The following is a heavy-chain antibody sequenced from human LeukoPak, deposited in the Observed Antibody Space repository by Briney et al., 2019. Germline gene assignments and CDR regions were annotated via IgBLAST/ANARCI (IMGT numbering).Heavy chain of an antibody. V-gene: IGHV5-10-1*01. Sequence: GESLRISCKGSGYSFTSYWISWVRQMPGKGLEWMGRIDPSDSYTNYSPSFQGHVTISADKSISTAYLQWSSLKASDTATYYCARLMGYYGSGSSPYGMDVWGKGTTVTVSS. D-gene: IGHD3-10*01. J-gene: IGHJ6*04. CDR3: ARLMGYYGSGSSPYGMDV. CDR1: GYSFTSYW. CDR2: IDPSDSYT.